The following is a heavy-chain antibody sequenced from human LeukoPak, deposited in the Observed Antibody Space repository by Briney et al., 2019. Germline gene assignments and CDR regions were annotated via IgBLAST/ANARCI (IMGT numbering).Heavy chain of an antibody. CDR1: GYTFTGYY. CDR3: ARSYYYGSGSDFDY. J-gene: IGHJ4*02. D-gene: IGHD3-10*01. Sequence: ASVTVSCKASGYTFTGYYMHWVRQAPGQGLEWMGWINPNSGGTNYAQKFQGRVTMTRDTSISTAYMELSRLRSDDTAVYYCARSYYYGSGSDFDYWGQGTLVTVSS. V-gene: IGHV1-2*02. CDR2: INPNSGGT.